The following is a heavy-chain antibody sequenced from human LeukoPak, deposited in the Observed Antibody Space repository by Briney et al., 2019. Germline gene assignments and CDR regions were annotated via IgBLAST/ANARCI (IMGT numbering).Heavy chain of an antibody. CDR3: ARAPQSFWSGYFNY. J-gene: IGHJ4*02. CDR1: GGSFSGYY. V-gene: IGHV4-34*01. CDR2: INHSGST. Sequence: SETLSLTCAVYGGSFSGYYWSWIRQPPGKGLEWIGEINHSGSTNYNPSLKGRVTISVDTSKNQFSLKLSSVTAADTAVYYCARAPQSFWSGYFNYWGQGTLVTVSS. D-gene: IGHD3-3*01.